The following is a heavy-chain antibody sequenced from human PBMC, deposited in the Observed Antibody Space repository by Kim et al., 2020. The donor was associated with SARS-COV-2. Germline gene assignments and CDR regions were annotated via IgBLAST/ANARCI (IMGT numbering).Heavy chain of an antibody. J-gene: IGHJ6*02. D-gene: IGHD3-3*02. CDR1: GFTVSSNY. CDR2: IYSGGSP. V-gene: IGHV3-66*01. CDR3: ARGADSRILFDRSYYYGKNV. Sequence: GGSLRLSCAASGFTVSSNYMSWVRQAPGKGLEWVSVIYSGGSPYYADSVKGRFTISRDNSKNTLYLQMNSLRAEDKAVYYCARGADSRILFDRSYYYGKNVWGQGTTVTVSS.